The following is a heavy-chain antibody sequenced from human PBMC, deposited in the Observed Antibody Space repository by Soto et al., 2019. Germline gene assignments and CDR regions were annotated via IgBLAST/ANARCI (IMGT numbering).Heavy chain of an antibody. D-gene: IGHD2-15*01. CDR1: GFTVSSNY. J-gene: IGHJ6*02. Sequence: EVQLVESGGGLVQPGGSLRLSCAASGFTVSSNYMSWVRQAPGKGLEWVSVIYSGGSTYYADSVKGRFTISRDNSKNTLYLQMNSLGAEDTAGYYCARPRGDCSGGSCYSRYGMDVWGQGTTDSVSS. V-gene: IGHV3-66*04. CDR3: ARPRGDCSGGSCYSRYGMDV. CDR2: IYSGGST.